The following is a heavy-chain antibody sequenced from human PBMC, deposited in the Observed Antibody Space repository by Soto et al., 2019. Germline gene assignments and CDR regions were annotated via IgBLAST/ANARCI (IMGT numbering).Heavy chain of an antibody. D-gene: IGHD4-17*01. CDR1: GYSITSYC. J-gene: IGHJ6*02. CDR2: IYPGDSDT. CDR3: ARHGDDYGDLGLGGMDV. Sequence: GESLKISWNGSGYSITSYCIGRVLQMPGKGLEWMGIIYPGDSDTRYSPSFQGQVTISADKSISTAYLQWSSLKASDTAMYYCARHGDDYGDLGLGGMDVWGQGTTVTVSS. V-gene: IGHV5-51*01.